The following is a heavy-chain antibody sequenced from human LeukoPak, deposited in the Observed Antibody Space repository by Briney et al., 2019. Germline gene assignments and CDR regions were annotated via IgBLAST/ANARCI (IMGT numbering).Heavy chain of an antibody. CDR1: GYKLTNNW. CDR2: IYPGYSDA. D-gene: IGHD6-13*01. Sequence: GESLTISCMISGYKLTNNWIGWVRQVPGKGLEWMGLIYPGYSDAKYSPSFQGQVTLSVDASISTAYLQLSGLRASDTAIYYCVRFALTSSLDHWGQGTLVTVSS. V-gene: IGHV5-51*01. CDR3: VRFALTSSLDH. J-gene: IGHJ5*02.